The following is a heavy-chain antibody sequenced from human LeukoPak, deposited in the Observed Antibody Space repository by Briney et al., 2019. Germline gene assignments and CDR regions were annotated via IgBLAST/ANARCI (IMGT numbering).Heavy chain of an antibody. Sequence: GGSLRLSCAASGFTFSSYEMNWVCQAPGKRLEWVSYISSSGSTIYYADSVKGRFTISRDNAKNSLYLQMNSLRAEDTAVYYCARGPEGGELLAHYGMDVWGQGTTVTVSS. CDR2: ISSSGSTI. J-gene: IGHJ6*02. CDR1: GFTFSSYE. D-gene: IGHD3-10*01. CDR3: ARGPEGGELLAHYGMDV. V-gene: IGHV3-48*03.